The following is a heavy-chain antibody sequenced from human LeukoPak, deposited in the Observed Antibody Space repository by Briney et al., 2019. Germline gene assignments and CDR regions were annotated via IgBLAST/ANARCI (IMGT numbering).Heavy chain of an antibody. CDR1: GGSISSSSYY. Sequence: KPSETLSLTCTVSGGSISSSSYYWGWIRQPPGKGLEWFGSIYYSGSTYYNPSLKSRVTISVDTSKNQFSLKLSSVTAADTAVYYCARGVPSSSSPRLDYWGQGTLVTVSS. CDR3: ARGVPSSSSPRLDY. J-gene: IGHJ4*02. CDR2: IYYSGST. D-gene: IGHD6-6*01. V-gene: IGHV4-39*01.